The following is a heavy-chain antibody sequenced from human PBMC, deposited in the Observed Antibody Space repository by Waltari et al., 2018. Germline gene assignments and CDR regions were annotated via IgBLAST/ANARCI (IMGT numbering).Heavy chain of an antibody. CDR2: INPNSGGT. CDR1: GYTFTGYY. J-gene: IGHJ4*02. V-gene: IGHV1-2*02. Sequence: QVQLVQSGAEVKKPGASVKVSCKASGYTFTGYYMHWVRPAPGQGLEWMGGINPNSGGTNYAQKFQGRVTMTRDTSISTAYMELSRLRSDDTAVYYCARDIYDSSGYYYEGVDYWGQGTLVTVSS. D-gene: IGHD3-22*01. CDR3: ARDIYDSSGYYYEGVDY.